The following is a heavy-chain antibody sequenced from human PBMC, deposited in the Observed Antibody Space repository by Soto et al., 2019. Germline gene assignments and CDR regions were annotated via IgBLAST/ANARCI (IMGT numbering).Heavy chain of an antibody. Sequence: SETLSLTCTVSGGSISSSSYYWGWIRQPPGKGLEWIGSIYYSGSTYYNPSLKSRVTISVDTSKNQFSLKLSSVTAADTAVYYCARQYCSGGSCYSVYYYGMDVWGQGTTVTVSS. CDR1: GGSISSSSYY. D-gene: IGHD2-15*01. J-gene: IGHJ6*02. CDR3: ARQYCSGGSCYSVYYYGMDV. V-gene: IGHV4-39*01. CDR2: IYYSGST.